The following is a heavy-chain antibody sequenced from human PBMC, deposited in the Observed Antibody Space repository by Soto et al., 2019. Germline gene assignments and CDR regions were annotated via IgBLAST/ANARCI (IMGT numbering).Heavy chain of an antibody. V-gene: IGHV1-3*01. Sequence: ASVKCSCKASGYTFTRYTMNWVRKDPGQRLEWMGWINPDNGNTKSSQKFQDRVIITRDTSASTAYMDLSSLRSEDTAVYYCARGIATGQLDPWGQGTLVTVSS. D-gene: IGHD2-15*01. J-gene: IGHJ5*02. CDR2: INPDNGNT. CDR1: GYTFTRYT. CDR3: ARGIATGQLDP.